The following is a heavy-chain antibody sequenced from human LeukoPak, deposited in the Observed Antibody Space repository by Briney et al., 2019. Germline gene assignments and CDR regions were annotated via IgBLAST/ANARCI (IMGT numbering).Heavy chain of an antibody. D-gene: IGHD3-22*01. V-gene: IGHV3-30*18. J-gene: IGHJ4*02. Sequence: SCKASGYTFSSYHVSWVRQAPGEGLEWVAVISYDGRSKYYGDSVKGRFTISRDNSKNTLFLQMNSLRAEDTAVYSCGKLCITMIVVVFIFGLYFDYWGQGTLVTVSS. CDR2: ISYDGRSK. CDR3: GKLCITMIVVVFIFGLYFDY. CDR1: GYTFSSYH.